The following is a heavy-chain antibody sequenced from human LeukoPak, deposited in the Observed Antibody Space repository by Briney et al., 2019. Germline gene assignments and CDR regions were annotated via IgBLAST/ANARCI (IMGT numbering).Heavy chain of an antibody. D-gene: IGHD1-14*01. CDR1: GGSISSGSYD. CDR2: VYTSGST. CDR3: ARGTGNAFDI. V-gene: IGHV4-61*02. J-gene: IGHJ3*02. Sequence: SQTLSLTCTVSGGSISSGSYDWSWIRQPAGKGLDWIGRVYTSGSTNYNPSLKSRVTISVDTSKNQFSLKLTSVTAADTAVYYCARGTGNAFDIWGQGTMVTVSP.